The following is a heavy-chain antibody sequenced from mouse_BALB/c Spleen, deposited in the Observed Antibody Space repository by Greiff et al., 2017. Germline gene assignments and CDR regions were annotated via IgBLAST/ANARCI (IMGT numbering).Heavy chain of an antibody. J-gene: IGHJ4*01. CDR3: ARSDYYGNYYAMDY. Sequence: EVQRVESGPGLVKPSQSLSLTCTVTGYSITSDYAWNWIRQFPGNKLEWMGYISYSGSTSYNPSLKSRISITRDTSKNQFFLQLNSVTTEDTATYYCARSDYYGNYYAMDYWGQGTSVTVSA. CDR2: ISYSGST. CDR1: GYSITSDYA. D-gene: IGHD2-1*01. V-gene: IGHV3-2*02.